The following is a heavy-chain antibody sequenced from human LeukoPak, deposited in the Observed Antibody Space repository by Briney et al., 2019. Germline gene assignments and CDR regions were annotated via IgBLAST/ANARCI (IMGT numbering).Heavy chain of an antibody. D-gene: IGHD3-10*01. CDR3: ARETPYGSLTFDY. CDR2: THGSEK. J-gene: IGHJ4*02. CDR1: GFTFGDHA. V-gene: IGHV3-7*03. Sequence: GGSLRLSCTASGFTFGDHAMSWVRQAPGKGLEWVANTHGSEKYYVDSVKGRFTISRDNAKNSLYLQMNSLRVEDTAVYYCARETPYGSLTFDYWGQGTLVTVSS.